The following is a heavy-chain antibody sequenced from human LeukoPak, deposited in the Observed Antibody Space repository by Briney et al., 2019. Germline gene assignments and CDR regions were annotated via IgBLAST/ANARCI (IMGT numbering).Heavy chain of an antibody. Sequence: PSETLSLTCTVSGGSISSSSYYWGWLRQPPGKGLEWIGSIYYSGSTYYNPSLKSRVTISVDTSKNQFSLKLSSVTAADTAVYYCARLSTMKQTIQHWGQGTLVTVSS. D-gene: IGHD3-22*01. J-gene: IGHJ1*01. CDR3: ARLSTMKQTIQH. V-gene: IGHV4-39*01. CDR2: IYYSGST. CDR1: GGSISSSSYY.